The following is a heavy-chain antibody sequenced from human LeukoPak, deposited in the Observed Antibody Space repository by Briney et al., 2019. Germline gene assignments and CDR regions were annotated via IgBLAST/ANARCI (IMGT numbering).Heavy chain of an antibody. CDR2: IFFNGNT. D-gene: IGHD4-17*01. J-gene: IGHJ5*02. CDR3: GGQDDQDHGDPNWFDP. CDR1: GGSINTGSYW. Sequence: SETLSLTCSISGGSINTGSYWWGWIRQTPGKGLEFVGSIFFNGNTFYNPSLKSRVTISVDNFNDQFSLRLTSVTAADTAIYYCGGQDDQDHGDPNWFDPWGQGILVTVSS. V-gene: IGHV4-39*01.